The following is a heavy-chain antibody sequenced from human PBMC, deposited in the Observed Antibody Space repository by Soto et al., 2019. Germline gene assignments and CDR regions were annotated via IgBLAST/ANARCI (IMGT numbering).Heavy chain of an antibody. CDR1: GFTFSSYA. J-gene: IGHJ4*02. Sequence: GGSLRLSCAASGFTFSSYAMIWVRQAPGKGLEWVSAISGSGGNTYYADSVKGRFTISRDNSKSTLFLQMNSLRAEDTAVYYCASGHSSSQYLFDYWGQGTLVTVSS. CDR2: ISGSGGNT. CDR3: ASGHSSSQYLFDY. V-gene: IGHV3-23*01. D-gene: IGHD6-13*01.